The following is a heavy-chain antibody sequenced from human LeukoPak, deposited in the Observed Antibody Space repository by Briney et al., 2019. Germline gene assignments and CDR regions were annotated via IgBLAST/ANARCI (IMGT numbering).Heavy chain of an antibody. J-gene: IGHJ4*02. Sequence: GGSLRLSCAASGFTLNTYSMNWVRQAPGKGLEWVSSISSSSTYIYYTDSVKGRFTISRDNAKNSLYLQMNSLRAEDTAVYYCASNRPNSDRHGLNPFDYWGQGTLVTVSS. CDR1: GFTLNTYS. V-gene: IGHV3-21*01. CDR2: ISSSSTYI. D-gene: IGHD3/OR15-3a*01. CDR3: ASNRPNSDRHGLNPFDY.